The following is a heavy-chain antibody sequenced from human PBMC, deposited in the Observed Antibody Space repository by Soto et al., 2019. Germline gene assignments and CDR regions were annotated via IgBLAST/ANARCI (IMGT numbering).Heavy chain of an antibody. CDR2: INPSGGST. Sequence: ASVKVSCKASGYTFTSYYMHWVRQAPGQGLERMGKINPSGGSTSYAQRFQGRVTMTRDTSTSTVYMELSSLRSEDTAVYYCVRVTYDSSGYYATGYYYYGMDVWGQGTTVTAP. CDR3: VRVTYDSSGYYATGYYYYGMDV. D-gene: IGHD3-22*01. V-gene: IGHV1-46*03. J-gene: IGHJ6*02. CDR1: GYTFTSYY.